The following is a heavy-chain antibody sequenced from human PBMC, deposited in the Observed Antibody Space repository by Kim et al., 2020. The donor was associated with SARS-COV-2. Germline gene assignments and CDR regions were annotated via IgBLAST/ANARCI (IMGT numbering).Heavy chain of an antibody. V-gene: IGHV3-64*02. CDR1: GFTFSSYS. CDR2: ISPDGSGT. Sequence: GSLRLSCAASGFTFSSYSLHWVRQAPGKGLEYVAAISPDGSGTYYGDSVRGRFTISKDTSKNALYLQMGSLRPEDMAIYYCATTRVPGGSYYFDYWGQGTLVTVSS. D-gene: IGHD1-1*01. J-gene: IGHJ4*02. CDR3: ATTRVPGGSYYFDY.